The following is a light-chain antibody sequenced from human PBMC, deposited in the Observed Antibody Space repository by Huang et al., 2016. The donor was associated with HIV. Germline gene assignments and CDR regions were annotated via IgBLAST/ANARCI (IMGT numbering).Light chain of an antibody. CDR2: GSS. Sequence: EIVMTQSPATLSVSPAQRVTLSCRANRSVSTNLAWYQQRHGQAPRLLIYGSSTRAPGIPARFSGSGSGTDFSLTISSLQSEDFALYYCHQYNNWLLSFGGGTRV. CDR3: HQYNNWLLS. CDR1: RSVSTN. V-gene: IGKV3-15*01. J-gene: IGKJ4*01.